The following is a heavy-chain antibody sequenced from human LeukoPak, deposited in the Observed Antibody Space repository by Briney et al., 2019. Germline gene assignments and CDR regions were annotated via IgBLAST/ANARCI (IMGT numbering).Heavy chain of an antibody. V-gene: IGHV3-21*04. CDR3: ARDFSALKLRGEDVYYYYGMDV. D-gene: IGHD1-7*01. CDR1: GFTFSSYS. Sequence: GGSLRLPCAASGFTFSSYSMNWVRQAPGKGLEWVSSISSSSSYIYYADSVKGRFTISRDNSKNTLYLQMNSLRSDDTAVYYCARDFSALKLRGEDVYYYYGMDVWGQGTTVTVSS. CDR2: ISSSSSYI. J-gene: IGHJ6*02.